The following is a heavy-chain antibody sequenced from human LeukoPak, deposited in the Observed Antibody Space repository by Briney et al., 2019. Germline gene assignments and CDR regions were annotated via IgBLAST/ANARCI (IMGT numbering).Heavy chain of an antibody. CDR2: IYTSGST. D-gene: IGHD3-3*01. V-gene: IGHV4-4*09. Sequence: KASETLSLTCTVSGGSISSYYWSWIRQPPGKGLEWVGYIYTSGSTNYNPSLKSRVTISVDTSKNQFSLKLSSVTAADTAVYYCARGSTIFGGLDYWGQGTLVTVSS. J-gene: IGHJ4*02. CDR3: ARGSTIFGGLDY. CDR1: GGSISSYY.